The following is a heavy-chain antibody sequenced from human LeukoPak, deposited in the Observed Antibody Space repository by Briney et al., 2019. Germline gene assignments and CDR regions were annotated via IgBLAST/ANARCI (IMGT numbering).Heavy chain of an antibody. CDR2: IYYSGST. V-gene: IGHV4-59*08. D-gene: IGHD3-22*01. J-gene: IGHJ4*02. Sequence: SETLSLTCTVSGGSISSHYWSWIRQPPGKGLEWIGYIYYSGSTNYNPSLKSRVTISVGTSKNQFSLKLSSVTAADTAVYYCARHYDTSGYWYYFDYWGQGTLVTVSS. CDR3: ARHYDTSGYWYYFDY. CDR1: GGSISSHY.